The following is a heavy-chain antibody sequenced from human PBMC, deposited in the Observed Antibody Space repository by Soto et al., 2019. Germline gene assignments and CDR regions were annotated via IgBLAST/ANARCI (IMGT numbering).Heavy chain of an antibody. Sequence: QVQLVQSGAEVKKPGSSVKVSCKASGGTFSSYTISWVRQAPGQGLEWMGRIIPLLGIANYAQKFQGRVTITADKSTSTAYMELSSLGSEDTAVYYCATTYRSGGSCANWFDPWGQGTLVTVSS. D-gene: IGHD2-15*01. CDR2: IIPLLGIA. J-gene: IGHJ5*02. CDR3: ATTYRSGGSCANWFDP. V-gene: IGHV1-69*02. CDR1: GGTFSSYT.